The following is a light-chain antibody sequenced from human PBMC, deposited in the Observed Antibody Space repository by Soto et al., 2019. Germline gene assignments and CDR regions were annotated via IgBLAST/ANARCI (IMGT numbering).Light chain of an antibody. CDR2: EVT. CDR3: CSYKSSRTYV. J-gene: IGLJ1*01. CDR1: SSDVGAYIY. V-gene: IGLV2-14*01. Sequence: QSALTQPASVSGSPGQSITISCTGTSSDVGAYIYVSWYQHHPGKAPKVMIYEVTNRPSGVSDRFSGSKSGNTASLTISGLQAEDEAHYYCCSYKSSRTYVFGTGTKVTVL.